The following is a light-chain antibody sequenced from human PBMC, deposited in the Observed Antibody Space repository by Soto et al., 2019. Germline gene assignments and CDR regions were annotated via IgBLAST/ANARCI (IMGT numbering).Light chain of an antibody. Sequence: IQMTQSPSSLSASVGDRVTITCLASQVITNDLGWYQQKPGKAPRRLIYAASSLQSGVPSRFSGSGSGTEFTLTISSLQPEDFATFYCQQSSDTPWTFGRGTKVDIK. CDR2: AAS. V-gene: IGKV1-17*01. CDR3: QQSSDTPWT. CDR1: QVITND. J-gene: IGKJ1*01.